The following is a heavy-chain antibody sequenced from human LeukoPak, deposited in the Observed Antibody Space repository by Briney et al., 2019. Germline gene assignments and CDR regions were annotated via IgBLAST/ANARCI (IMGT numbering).Heavy chain of an antibody. CDR3: ARDHDSSGYYTNFDY. Sequence: GGSVTLLCGVCGFNLSRFAMLGARQAPGKGLEWVAVISYDGSNKYYADSVKGRFTISRDNSKNTLYLQMNSLRAEDTAVYYCARDHDSSGYYTNFDYWGEGTLVTVSS. V-gene: IGHV3-30-3*01. D-gene: IGHD3-22*01. CDR2: ISYDGSNK. J-gene: IGHJ4*02. CDR1: GFNLSRFA.